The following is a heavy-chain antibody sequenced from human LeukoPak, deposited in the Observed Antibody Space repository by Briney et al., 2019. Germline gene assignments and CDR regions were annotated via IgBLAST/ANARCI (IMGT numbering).Heavy chain of an antibody. CDR1: GFTFSSNG. D-gene: IGHD2-2*01. CDR2: ISSSSSYI. Sequence: PGGSLRLSCAASGFTFSSNGMSWVRQAPGKGLEWVSSISSSSSYIYYADSVKGRFTISRDNAKNSLYLQLNSLRAEDTAVYYCARGYCSTTTCYFPWGQGTLVTVSS. J-gene: IGHJ5*02. V-gene: IGHV3-21*01. CDR3: ARGYCSTTTCYFP.